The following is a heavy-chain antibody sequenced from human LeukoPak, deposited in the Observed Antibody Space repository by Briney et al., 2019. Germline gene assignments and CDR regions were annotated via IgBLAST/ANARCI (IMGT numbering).Heavy chain of an antibody. Sequence: SETLSLTCAVYGGSFSGYYWSWIRQPPGKGLEWIGEINHSGSTNYNPSLKSRVTISVNTSKNQFSLKLRSVTAADTAMYYCARPRYCSISSCYYMDVWGNGTTVTVSS. J-gene: IGHJ6*03. CDR2: INHSGST. V-gene: IGHV4-34*01. CDR3: ARPRYCSISSCYYMDV. D-gene: IGHD2-2*01. CDR1: GGSFSGYY.